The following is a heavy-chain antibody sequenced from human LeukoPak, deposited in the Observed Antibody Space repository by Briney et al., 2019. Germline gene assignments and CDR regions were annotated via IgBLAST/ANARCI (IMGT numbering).Heavy chain of an antibody. D-gene: IGHD3-22*01. V-gene: IGHV3-23*01. CDR3: ATDRLLRSDYHYGDFDY. Sequence: TGGSLRLSCAAYGFTFSTYAMSWVRQAPGKGLEWVSGISGNGVITYYADSVKGRFTISRDNSKNTLYLQMNSLRTEDTAVYYCATDRLLRSDYHYGDFDYWGQGTLVTVSS. J-gene: IGHJ4*02. CDR1: GFTFSTYA. CDR2: ISGNGVIT.